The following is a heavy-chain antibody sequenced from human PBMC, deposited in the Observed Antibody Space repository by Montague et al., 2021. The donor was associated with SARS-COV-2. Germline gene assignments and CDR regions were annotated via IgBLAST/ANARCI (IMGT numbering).Heavy chain of an antibody. V-gene: IGHV4-59*01. CDR1: GGSISGYC. D-gene: IGHD5-24*01. CDR2: IYYTGGT. Sequence: SETLSLTCSVSGGSISGYCWSWTRQTPGKGLEWVGYIYYTGGTNYNPSLESRVTISLDTSKNQFSLRLSSVTPADTAVYYCARDWAVLTRDGYNYGWFGPWGPGTLVTVSS. J-gene: IGHJ5*02. CDR3: ARDWAVLTRDGYNYGWFGP.